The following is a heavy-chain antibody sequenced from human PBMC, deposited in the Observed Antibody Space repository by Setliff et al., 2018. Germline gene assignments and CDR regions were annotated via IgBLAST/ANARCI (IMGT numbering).Heavy chain of an antibody. Sequence: PSETLSLTCTVSGGSISSSDFYWGWIRQPPGKGLERIGSIYYSGTTYYNPSLKSPVTISIDTSKNQFSLKLSSVTAADTAIYYCARHDARGYYYYMDVWGEGTTVTVSS. CDR2: IYYSGTT. CDR1: GGSISSSDFY. CDR3: ARHDARGYYYYMDV. J-gene: IGHJ6*03. D-gene: IGHD3-10*01. V-gene: IGHV4-39*01.